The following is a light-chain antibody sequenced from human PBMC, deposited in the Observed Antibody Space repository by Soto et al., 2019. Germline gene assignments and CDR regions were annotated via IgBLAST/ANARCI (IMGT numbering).Light chain of an antibody. V-gene: IGKV1-39*01. Sequence: DIQMTQSPSSLSASVVDRVTITFLASQSISSYLNWYQQKPGKAPKLLIYAASSLQSGVPSRFSGSGSGTDFTLTISSLQPEDFATYYCQQSYSTPPWTFGQGTKVDIK. J-gene: IGKJ1*01. CDR1: QSISSY. CDR2: AAS. CDR3: QQSYSTPPWT.